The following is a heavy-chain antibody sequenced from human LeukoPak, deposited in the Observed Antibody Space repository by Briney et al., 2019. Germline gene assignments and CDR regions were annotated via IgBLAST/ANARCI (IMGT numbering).Heavy chain of an antibody. CDR3: AKDSGYSYGPDY. J-gene: IGHJ4*02. CDR1: GFTFNNYA. Sequence: GGSLRLSCAASGFTFNNYAFTWVRQAPGKGLEWVSAISVSGTGTYYAASVKGRFTISRDNSMNTLYLQMNSLRAEDTAVYYCAKDSGYSYGPDYWGQGTLVTVSS. D-gene: IGHD5-18*01. V-gene: IGHV3-23*01. CDR2: ISVSGTGT.